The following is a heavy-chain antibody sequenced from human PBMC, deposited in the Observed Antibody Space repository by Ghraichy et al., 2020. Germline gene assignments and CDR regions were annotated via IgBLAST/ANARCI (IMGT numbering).Heavy chain of an antibody. J-gene: IGHJ6*02. V-gene: IGHV4-59*08. CDR3: ASNKYGIDV. D-gene: IGHD1/OR15-1a*01. CDR2: IYYSGST. Sequence: GSLRLSCTVSGGSISSYYWSWIRQPSGKGLEWIGYIYYSGSTNYNPSLKSRVTISVDTSKNQFSLKLSSVTAADTAVYYCASNKYGIDVWGQGTTVTVSS. CDR1: GGSISSYY.